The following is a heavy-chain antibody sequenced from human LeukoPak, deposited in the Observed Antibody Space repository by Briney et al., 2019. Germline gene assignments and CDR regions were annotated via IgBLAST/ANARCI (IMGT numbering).Heavy chain of an antibody. Sequence: SETLSLTCTVSGGSISTYYWSWIRQPPGKGLEWIGHIYYSGSTNYNPSLKSRVTISVDTSKNQFSLKLGSVTAADTAVYYCARMIGSRSYYYYYYMDVWGKGTTVTVSS. D-gene: IGHD2-21*01. CDR2: IYYSGST. V-gene: IGHV4-59*08. CDR3: ARMIGSRSYYYYYYMDV. J-gene: IGHJ6*03. CDR1: GGSISTYY.